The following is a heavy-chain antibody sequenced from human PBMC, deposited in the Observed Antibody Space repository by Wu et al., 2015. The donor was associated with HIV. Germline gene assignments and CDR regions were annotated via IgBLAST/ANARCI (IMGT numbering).Heavy chain of an antibody. V-gene: IGHV1-2*02. CDR3: ASDPGW. CDR2: INPNNGGT. J-gene: IGHJ4*02. Sequence: LVQSGAEVKKPGASVKVSCKASGYTFSGHYMHWVRQAPGQGLEWMGWINPNNGGTNYVQKFQGRVTMTRDTSISTAYLELSRLRSDDTAVYYCASDPGWWGQGTLVTVSS. D-gene: IGHD2-15*01. CDR1: GYTFSGHY.